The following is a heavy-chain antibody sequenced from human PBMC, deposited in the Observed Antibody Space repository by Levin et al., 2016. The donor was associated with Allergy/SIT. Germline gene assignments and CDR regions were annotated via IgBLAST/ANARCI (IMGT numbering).Heavy chain of an antibody. Sequence: PGKGLEWIGYIYYSGSTYYNPSLKSRVTISVDTSKSQFSLKLSSVTAADTAVYYCARGHIVVLTSGAYYYYGMDVWGQGTTVTVSS. D-gene: IGHD2-2*01. CDR2: IYYSGST. J-gene: IGHJ6*02. V-gene: IGHV4-31*02. CDR3: ARGHIVVLTSGAYYYYGMDV.